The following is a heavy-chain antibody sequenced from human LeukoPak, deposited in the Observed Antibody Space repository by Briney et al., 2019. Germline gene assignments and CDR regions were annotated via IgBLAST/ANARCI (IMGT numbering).Heavy chain of an antibody. CDR3: AKDSGYSYGHGLDY. V-gene: IGHV3-30*02. D-gene: IGHD5-18*01. CDR1: GFTFSTYN. Sequence: GGSLRLSCAASGFTFSTYNMHWVRQAPGKGLEWVALMLSDESNKYHADSVKGRFTISRDNSKNALFLQMNSLRDEDTAVYYYAKDSGYSYGHGLDYWGQGTLVTVSS. J-gene: IGHJ4*02. CDR2: MLSDESNK.